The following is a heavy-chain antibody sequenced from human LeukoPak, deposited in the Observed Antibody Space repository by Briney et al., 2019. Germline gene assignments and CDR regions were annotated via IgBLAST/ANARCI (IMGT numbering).Heavy chain of an antibody. CDR1: GGSISSSNYY. CDR2: IYYTGST. J-gene: IGHJ5*02. Sequence: SETLSLTCTVSGGSISSSNYYWGWIRQPPGKGLEWIGSIYYTGSTYYNPSLKSRVTISVDTSKNQFSLKLSSVTAADTAVYYCARHRLVGAFSWFDPWGQGTLVTVSS. D-gene: IGHD1-26*01. CDR3: ARHRLVGAFSWFDP. V-gene: IGHV4-39*01.